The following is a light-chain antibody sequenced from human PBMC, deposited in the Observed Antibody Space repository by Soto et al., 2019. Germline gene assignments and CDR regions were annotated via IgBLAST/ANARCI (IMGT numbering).Light chain of an antibody. CDR3: GSRDGSLNTYV. CDR1: SSNIGNYY. V-gene: IGLV1-51*01. Sequence: QSVLTQPPSVSAAPGQKVTISCSGGSSNIGNYYVSWYQQLPGVAPKLLIFASDKRPSGIPDRFSGSQSGASGTLVITGLQTGDEADYYCGSRDGSLNTYVFGAGTKLTVL. CDR2: ASD. J-gene: IGLJ1*01.